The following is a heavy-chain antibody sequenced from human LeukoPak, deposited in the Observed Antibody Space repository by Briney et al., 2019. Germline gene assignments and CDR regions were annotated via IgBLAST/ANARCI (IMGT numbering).Heavy chain of an antibody. Sequence: PSETLSLTCTVSGDSMSDYFWTWIRQPAGKGLEWIGRIYTSGSTNYNPSLKSRVTMSVDTSKNQFSLNLISVAAADTAVYYCARDLTDYYELDYWGQGTLVTVSS. CDR3: ARDLTDYYELDY. J-gene: IGHJ4*02. V-gene: IGHV4-4*07. D-gene: IGHD3-22*01. CDR1: GDSMSDYF. CDR2: IYTSGST.